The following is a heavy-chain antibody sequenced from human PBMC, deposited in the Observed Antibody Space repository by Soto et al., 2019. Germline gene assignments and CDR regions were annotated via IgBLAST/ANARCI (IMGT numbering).Heavy chain of an antibody. D-gene: IGHD6-6*01. V-gene: IGHV1-69*02. J-gene: IGHJ5*02. Sequence: QVQLVQSGAEVKKPGSSVKVSCKASGGTFSSYTISWVRQAPGQGLEWMGRIIPILGIANYAQKFQGRVTITADKSTSTAYMELSSVRSEDTAVYYCARASIRPGWFDPWGQGTLVTVSS. CDR3: ARASIRPGWFDP. CDR1: GGTFSSYT. CDR2: IIPILGIA.